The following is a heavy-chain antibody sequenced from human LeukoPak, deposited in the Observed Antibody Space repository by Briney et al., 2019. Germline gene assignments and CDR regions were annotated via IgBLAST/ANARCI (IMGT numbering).Heavy chain of an antibody. CDR3: ASWADSSIAAHSRPLLDY. CDR1: GFTFSSYS. J-gene: IGHJ4*02. D-gene: IGHD6-6*01. V-gene: IGHV3-23*01. CDR2: ISGSGGST. Sequence: GGSLRLSCAASGFTFSSYSMNWVRQAPGKGLEWVSAISGSGGSTYYADSVKGRFTISRDNSKNTLYLQMNSLRAEDTAVYYCASWADSSIAAHSRPLLDYWGQGTLVTVSS.